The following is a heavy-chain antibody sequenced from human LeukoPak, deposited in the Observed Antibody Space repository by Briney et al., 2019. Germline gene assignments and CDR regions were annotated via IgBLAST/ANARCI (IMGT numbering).Heavy chain of an antibody. Sequence: SETLSLTCTVSGGSISSYYWSWIRQPPGKGLEWIGYIYYSGSTNYNPSLKSRVTISVDTSKNQFSLKLSSVTAADTAVYYCARHGYSGSFTPVDHWGQGTLVTVSS. CDR2: IYYSGST. V-gene: IGHV4-59*08. D-gene: IGHD1-26*01. CDR3: ARHGYSGSFTPVDH. CDR1: GGSISSYY. J-gene: IGHJ4*02.